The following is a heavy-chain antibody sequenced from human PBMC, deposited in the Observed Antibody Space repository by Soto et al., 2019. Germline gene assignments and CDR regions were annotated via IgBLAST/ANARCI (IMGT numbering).Heavy chain of an antibody. J-gene: IGHJ4*02. V-gene: IGHV4-31*03. CDR1: GGSISSGGYY. Sequence: SETLSLTCTVSGGSISSGGYYWSWIRQHPGKGLEWIGYIYYSGSTYYNPSLKSRVTISVDTSKNQFSLKLSSVTAADTAVYYCARGEDCTNGVCYYHFDYWGQGTLVTVSS. CDR2: IYYSGST. D-gene: IGHD2-8*01. CDR3: ARGEDCTNGVCYYHFDY.